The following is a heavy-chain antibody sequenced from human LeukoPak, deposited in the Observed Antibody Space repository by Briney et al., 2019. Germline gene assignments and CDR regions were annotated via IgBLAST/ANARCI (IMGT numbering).Heavy chain of an antibody. CDR1: GGSFSGYY. D-gene: IGHD6-13*01. J-gene: IGHJ4*02. CDR3: ARETSAAGEFDY. V-gene: IGHV4-34*01. Sequence: SETLSLICAVYGGSFSGYYWSWIRQPPGKGLEWIGEINHSGSTNYSPSLKSRVTISVDTSKNQFSLKLSSVTAADTAVYYCARETSAAGEFDYWGQGTLVTVSS. CDR2: INHSGST.